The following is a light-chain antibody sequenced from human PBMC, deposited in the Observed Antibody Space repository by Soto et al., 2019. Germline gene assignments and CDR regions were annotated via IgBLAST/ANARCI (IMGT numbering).Light chain of an antibody. CDR2: DSS. Sequence: EIVLTQSPATLSLSPGQGATLSCRTSQSVSTSLAWYQQRPGQAPRLLIYDSSNRATGIPARFSGSGSGTDFTLTISSLEPEDFAVCYCQQYDNLPYTFGQGTKLEIK. V-gene: IGKV3-11*01. CDR1: QSVSTS. CDR3: QQYDNLPYT. J-gene: IGKJ2*01.